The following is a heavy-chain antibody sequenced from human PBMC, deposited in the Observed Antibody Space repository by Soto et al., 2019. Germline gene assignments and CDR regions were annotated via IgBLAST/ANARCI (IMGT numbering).Heavy chain of an antibody. CDR1: GFTFSRFW. J-gene: IGHJ6*02. CDR2: INTDGSST. D-gene: IGHD1-1*01. Sequence: GGSLRLSCAASGFTFSRFWMHWVRQAPGKGLVWVSRINTDGSSTTYADSVKGRFTISRDNAKNTLYLQMNSLRAEDTAVYYCAKGGRGTYYYYYGMDVWGQGTTVTVSS. CDR3: AKGGRGTYYYYYGMDV. V-gene: IGHV3-74*01.